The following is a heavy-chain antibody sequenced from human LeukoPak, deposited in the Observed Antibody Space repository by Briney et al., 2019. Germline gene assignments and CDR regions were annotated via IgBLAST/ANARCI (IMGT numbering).Heavy chain of an antibody. J-gene: IGHJ5*02. CDR3: ARDDGGFDP. V-gene: IGHV4-30-2*01. Sequence: SETLSLTCAVSGGSISSGGYSWSWIRQPPGKGLEWIGYIYHSGSTYYNPSLKSRVTISVDRSKNQFSLKLSSVTAADTAVYYCARDDGGFDPWGQGTLVTVSS. CDR1: GGSISSGGYS. CDR2: IYHSGST. D-gene: IGHD3-16*01.